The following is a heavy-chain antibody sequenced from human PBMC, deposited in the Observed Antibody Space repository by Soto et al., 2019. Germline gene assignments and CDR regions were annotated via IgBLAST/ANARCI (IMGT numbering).Heavy chain of an antibody. CDR2: IYFSGGT. D-gene: IGHD5-12*01. Sequence: SETLSLTCTISGGSFISDYWTWILQPPWKGLEWSGYIYFSGGTNYNPSLKSRITMSVDTSKNQVSLKLSSVTAAYTAVYYCASRNGKWLQYWCFHLWGRGILVTLSS. J-gene: IGHJ2*01. CDR1: GGSFISDY. CDR3: ASRNGKWLQYWCFHL. V-gene: IGHV4-59*08.